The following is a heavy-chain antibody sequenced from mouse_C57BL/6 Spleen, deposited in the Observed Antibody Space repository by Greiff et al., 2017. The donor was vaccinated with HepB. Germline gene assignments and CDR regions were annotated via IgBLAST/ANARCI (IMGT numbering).Heavy chain of an antibody. CDR3: ARADDYHYAMDY. CDR1: GYSFTSYY. CDR2: IYPGSGNT. D-gene: IGHD2-4*01. V-gene: IGHV1-66*01. Sequence: QVQLQQSGPELVKPGASVKISCKASGYSFTSYYIHWVKQRPGQGLGWIGWIYPGSGNTKYNEKFKGKATLTADPSSSTAYMRLSSLTSEDSAVYYCARADDYHYAMDYWGQGTSVTVSS. J-gene: IGHJ4*01.